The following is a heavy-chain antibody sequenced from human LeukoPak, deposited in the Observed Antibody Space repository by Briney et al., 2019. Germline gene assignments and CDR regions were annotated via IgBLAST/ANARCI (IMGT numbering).Heavy chain of an antibody. D-gene: IGHD1-14*01. J-gene: IGHJ4*02. CDR1: GFTFNKYW. CDR3: ASITPGY. CDR2: INPDGSST. V-gene: IGHV3-74*01. Sequence: GGSLRLSCVASGFTFNKYWMHWVRQAAGKGLVWVSRINPDGSSTDYADSVKGRFTISRDNAKNTLYLQMNTLRAEGTALYFCASITPGYWGQGNLVTVSS.